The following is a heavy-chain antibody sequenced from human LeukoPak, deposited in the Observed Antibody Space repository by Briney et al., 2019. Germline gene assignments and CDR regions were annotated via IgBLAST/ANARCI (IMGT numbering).Heavy chain of an antibody. CDR1: GFTVGSNY. J-gene: IGHJ4*02. D-gene: IGHD3-16*01. Sequence: GGSLRLSCAASGFTVGSNYMSWVRQAPGKGLEWVSVIYSGGSTYYADSVKGRFTISRDNSKNTLYLQMNSLRAEDTAVYYCARDGGKAYFDYWGQGTLVTVSS. CDR2: IYSGGST. CDR3: ARDGGKAYFDY. V-gene: IGHV3-66*01.